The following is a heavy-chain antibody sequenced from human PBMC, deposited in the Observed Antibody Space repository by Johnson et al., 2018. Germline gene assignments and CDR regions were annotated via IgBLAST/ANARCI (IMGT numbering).Heavy chain of an antibody. CDR1: GFTFGDYA. Sequence: VQLVQSGGGLVQPGRSLRLSCTASGFTFGDYAMSWFRQAPGKGLEGVGFIRSQAYGGTTEYAASVKGRFTSSRDDSKSITYLQVNSLQTEDTAVYYFTRLGDVDFFDAFDIWGQGTMVTVSS. D-gene: IGHD3/OR15-3a*01. CDR2: IRSQAYGGTT. J-gene: IGHJ3*02. CDR3: TRLGDVDFFDAFDI. V-gene: IGHV3-49*03.